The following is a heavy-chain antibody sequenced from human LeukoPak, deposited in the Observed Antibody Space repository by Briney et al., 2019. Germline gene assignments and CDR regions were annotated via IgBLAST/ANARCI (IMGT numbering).Heavy chain of an antibody. D-gene: IGHD2-15*01. J-gene: IGHJ4*02. V-gene: IGHV2-5*02. CDR3: AQDGGQLGRIVY. CDR2: IYWDDDK. Sequence: SGPTLVKPTQTLTLTCTFSGFSLSTSGVGVGWIRQPPGKALEWLALIYWDDDKRYSPSLKSRLTITKDTSKNQVFLTMTNMDPVDTATYYCAQDGGQLGRIVYWGQGTLVTVSS. CDR1: GFSLSTSGVG.